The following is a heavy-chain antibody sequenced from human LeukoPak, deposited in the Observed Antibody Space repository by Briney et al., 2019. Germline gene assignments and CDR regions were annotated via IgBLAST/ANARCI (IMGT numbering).Heavy chain of an antibody. CDR3: ARHGPGSSGWYGTYYYYYMDV. CDR2: INHSGST. J-gene: IGHJ6*03. D-gene: IGHD6-19*01. V-gene: IGHV4-34*01. CDR1: GGSFSGYY. Sequence: SETLSLTCTVYGGSFSGYYWSWIRQPPGKGLEWIGEINHSGSTNYNPSLKSRVTISVDTSKNQFSLKLSSVTAADTAVYYCARHGPGSSGWYGTYYYYYMDVWGKGTTVTISS.